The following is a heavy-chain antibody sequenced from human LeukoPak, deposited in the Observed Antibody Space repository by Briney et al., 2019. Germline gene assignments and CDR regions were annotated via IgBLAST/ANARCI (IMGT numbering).Heavy chain of an antibody. CDR1: GYTFTSYD. Sequence: ASVKVSCKASGYTFTSYDINWVRQAPGQGLEWMGWISAYNGNTNYAQKLQGRVTMTTDTSTSTAYMELRSLRSDDTAVYYCARAAAGVIYYYYYMDVWGKGTTVTVSS. CDR3: ARAAAGVIYYYYYMDV. J-gene: IGHJ6*03. V-gene: IGHV1-18*01. D-gene: IGHD6-13*01. CDR2: ISAYNGNT.